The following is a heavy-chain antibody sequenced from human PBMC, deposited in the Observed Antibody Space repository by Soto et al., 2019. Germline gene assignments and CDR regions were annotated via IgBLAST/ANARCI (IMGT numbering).Heavy chain of an antibody. CDR2: IFYSGST. D-gene: IGHD6-13*01. V-gene: IGHV4-30-4*08. J-gene: IGHJ4*02. CDR3: ARGYSQSGYSSSWVFDY. Sequence: QVQLQESGPGLVKPSQTLSLICTVSGGSINSGDYYWNWIRQHPGKGLEWIGYIFYSGSTYYNPFLRSRVTISADTSENQFSLNLSSVTAADTAVYFCARGYSQSGYSSSWVFDYWGQGTLVNVSS. CDR1: GGSINSGDYY.